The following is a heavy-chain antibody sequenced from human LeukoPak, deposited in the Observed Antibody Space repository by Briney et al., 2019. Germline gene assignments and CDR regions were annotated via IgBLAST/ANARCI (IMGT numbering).Heavy chain of an antibody. Sequence: SETLSLTYTVSGGSISSYYWSWIRQPAGKGLEWIGRTYTSGSTNYNPSLKSRVTISVDKSKNQFSLKLSSVTAADTAVYYCARGYSSSWPARDYYYYYMDVWGKGTTVTVSS. D-gene: IGHD6-13*01. V-gene: IGHV4-4*07. CDR3: ARGYSSSWPARDYYYYYMDV. CDR1: GGSISSYY. J-gene: IGHJ6*03. CDR2: TYTSGST.